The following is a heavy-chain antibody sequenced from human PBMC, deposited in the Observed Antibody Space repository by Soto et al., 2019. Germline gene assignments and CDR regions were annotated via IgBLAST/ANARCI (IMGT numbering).Heavy chain of an antibody. Sequence: GALGGSCTASGCTFSIYDMSWLRQAPGRGLEWVSSISGSGDNTFHADSVKGRFTISRDSSKNTLYLQMNSLRVEDTAVYYCEKSHMYYYDSSGFSNWFDPWGQGTPVTVYS. CDR3: EKSHMYYYDSSGFSNWFDP. D-gene: IGHD3-22*01. V-gene: IGHV3-23*01. CDR1: GCTFSIYD. J-gene: IGHJ5*02. CDR2: ISGSGDNT.